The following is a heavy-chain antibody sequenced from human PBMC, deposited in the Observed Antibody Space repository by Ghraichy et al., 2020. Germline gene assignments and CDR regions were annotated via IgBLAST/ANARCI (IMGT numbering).Heavy chain of an antibody. J-gene: IGHJ4*02. V-gene: IGHV3-48*02. CDR3: TRDSGSYYDRFDS. CDR1: GFTFRSYS. D-gene: IGHD1-26*01. CDR2: ISVGGTTI. Sequence: GGSLRLSCAASGFTFRSYSLNWVRQAPGKGLEWVAYISVGGTTIHYADSVRGRFTISRDNAKSSLSLQMNGLRDEDTAVYYCTRDSGSYYDRFDSWGQGTLMTDSS.